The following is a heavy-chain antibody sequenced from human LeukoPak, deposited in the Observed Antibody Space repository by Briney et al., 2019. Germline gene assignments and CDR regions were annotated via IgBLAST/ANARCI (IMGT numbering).Heavy chain of an antibody. CDR3: ARVYSSGTSLYYYYYMDV. J-gene: IGHJ6*03. D-gene: IGHD3-22*01. V-gene: IGHV1-18*01. CDR2: INADNGYT. Sequence: GASVKVSCKASGYTLSSYGINWVRQAPGQGLEWVGWINADNGYTNYAQKLQGRVTMTTDTSTSTAYMELRSLRSDDTAVYYCARVYSSGTSLYYYYYMDVWGKGTTVTISS. CDR1: GYTLSSYG.